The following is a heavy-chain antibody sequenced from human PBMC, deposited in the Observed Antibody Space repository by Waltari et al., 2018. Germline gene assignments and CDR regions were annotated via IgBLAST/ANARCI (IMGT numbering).Heavy chain of an antibody. V-gene: IGHV3-49*03. D-gene: IGHD3-16*02. CDR3: TRDATIWGSYRRRLYFDY. J-gene: IGHJ4*02. CDR1: GFTFGDYA. CDR2: IRSKAYGGTT. Sequence: EVQLVESGGGLVQPGRSLRLSCTASGFTFGDYAMSWFRQAPGKGLEWVGFIRSKAYGGTTEYAASVKGRFTISRDDSKSIAYLQMNSLKTEDTAVYYCTRDATIWGSYRRRLYFDYWGQGTLVTVSS.